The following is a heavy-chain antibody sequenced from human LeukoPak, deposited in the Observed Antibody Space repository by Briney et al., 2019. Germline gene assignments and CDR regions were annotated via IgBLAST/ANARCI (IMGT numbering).Heavy chain of an antibody. CDR2: IYSGGAT. CDR1: GFTVSSSS. D-gene: IGHD3-22*01. Sequence: GGSLRLSCAASGFTVSSSSINWVRQAPGKGLEWVSIIYSGGATYYADSVKHRFTISRDNSKNTLYLQMNSLSAEDTAVYFCARGASHYFYDSSAYVDAFDIWGQGTMVTVSS. CDR3: ARGASHYFYDSSAYVDAFDI. J-gene: IGHJ3*02. V-gene: IGHV3-66*01.